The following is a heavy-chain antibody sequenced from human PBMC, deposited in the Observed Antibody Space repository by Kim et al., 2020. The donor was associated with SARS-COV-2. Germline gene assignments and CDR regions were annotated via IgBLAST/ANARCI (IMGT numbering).Heavy chain of an antibody. D-gene: IGHD3-3*01. Sequence: SETLSLTCAVYVGSFSGYQWTWIRQSPGKGLEWIGEINHSGATNYNPSLESRVALSVDTSKNQFSLKVKSVTAADAAVYFCARGRAGVVPSPIMGLGPYYDYYALDVWGRGTTVSVSS. V-gene: IGHV4-34*01. CDR3: ARGRAGVVPSPIMGLGPYYDYYALDV. CDR2: INHSGAT. J-gene: IGHJ6*02. CDR1: VGSFSGYQ.